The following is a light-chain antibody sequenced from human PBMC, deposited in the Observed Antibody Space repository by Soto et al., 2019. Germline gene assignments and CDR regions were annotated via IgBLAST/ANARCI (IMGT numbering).Light chain of an antibody. CDR1: QSISSW. Sequence: DIQMTQSPSTLSASVRDRVTITCRASQSISSWLAWCQKKPGKAPKLLIYDASSLESGVPSRFSGSGSGTEFNLTISRLQTDDFATYYCQQSYSTPITFGQGTRLEIK. CDR3: QQSYSTPIT. V-gene: IGKV1-5*01. J-gene: IGKJ5*01. CDR2: DAS.